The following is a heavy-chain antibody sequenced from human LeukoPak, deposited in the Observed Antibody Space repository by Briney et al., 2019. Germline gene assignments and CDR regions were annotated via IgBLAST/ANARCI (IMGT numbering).Heavy chain of an antibody. J-gene: IGHJ4*02. CDR1: GYTFTSYG. D-gene: IGHD6-19*01. CDR3: ARDSSGWYSKVSDY. V-gene: IGHV1-18*01. Sequence: ASVKVSCQASGYTFTSYGISWVRQAPGQGLEWMGWISAYNGNTNYAQKLQGRVTMTTDTSTSTAYMELRSLRSDDTTVYYCARDSSGWYSKVSDYWGQGTLVTVSS. CDR2: ISAYNGNT.